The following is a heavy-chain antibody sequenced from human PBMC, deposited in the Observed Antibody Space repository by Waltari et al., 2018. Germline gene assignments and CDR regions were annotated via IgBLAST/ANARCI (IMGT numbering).Heavy chain of an antibody. CDR2: ISSSGSTI. D-gene: IGHD5-12*01. Sequence: QVQLVESGGGLVMPGGSLRLSCAASGCTFSDSYISWIRQAPGKVLEWVSYISSSGSTIYYADSVKGRFTISRDNAKNSLYLQMNSLRAEDTAVYYCARDRWLREAFDIWGQGTMVTVSS. J-gene: IGHJ3*02. CDR1: GCTFSDSY. CDR3: ARDRWLREAFDI. V-gene: IGHV3-11*04.